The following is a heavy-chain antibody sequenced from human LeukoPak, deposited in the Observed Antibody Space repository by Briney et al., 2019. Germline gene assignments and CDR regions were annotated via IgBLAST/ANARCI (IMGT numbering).Heavy chain of an antibody. Sequence: GGSLRLSCAASGFTFTTYWMSWVRQAPGKGLEWVANIKQDGNEKYYVDSVKGRFTISRDNAKKSLYLQMNSLRVEDTGVYYCASWGEGALDNWGQGTLVTVSS. D-gene: IGHD1-26*01. J-gene: IGHJ4*02. CDR3: ASWGEGALDN. V-gene: IGHV3-7*01. CDR1: GFTFTTYW. CDR2: IKQDGNEK.